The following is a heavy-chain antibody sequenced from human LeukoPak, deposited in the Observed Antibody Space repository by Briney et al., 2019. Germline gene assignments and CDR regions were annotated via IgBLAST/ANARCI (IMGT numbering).Heavy chain of an antibody. D-gene: IGHD3-16*01. Sequence: PSETLSLTCTVSGGSISSSNYYWGWIRQPPGKGLEWIGSIYYSGGTYYNPSLKSRVTISVDTSKNQFSLKLNSVTAADTAVYYCARESGSYLWRSWLNPWGQGTLVTVSS. CDR1: GGSISSSNYY. J-gene: IGHJ5*02. CDR3: ARESGSYLWRSWLNP. CDR2: IYYSGGT. V-gene: IGHV4-39*07.